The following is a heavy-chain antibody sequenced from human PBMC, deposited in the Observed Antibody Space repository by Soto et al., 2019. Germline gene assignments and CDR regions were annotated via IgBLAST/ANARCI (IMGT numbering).Heavy chain of an antibody. CDR2: ISARNGYR. CDR1: GYSFSLYG. D-gene: IGHD1-26*01. CDR3: ARERTWEPLLY. V-gene: IGHV1-18*01. Sequence: VELVQSPPAVRRPGASVKVSCQASGYSFSLYGVTWMRQAPGQGLEWMGWISARNGYRHYGQKFEDRVTLTIDTSANTAYMEMRSLRSDDTAFYFCARERTWEPLLYWGRGTLITVSS. J-gene: IGHJ1*01.